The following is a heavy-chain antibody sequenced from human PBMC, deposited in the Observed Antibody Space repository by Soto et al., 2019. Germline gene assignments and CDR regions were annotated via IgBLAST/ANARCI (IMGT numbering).Heavy chain of an antibody. J-gene: IGHJ4*02. D-gene: IGHD3-22*01. CDR2: IYSGGST. CDR1: GFTVSSNY. V-gene: IGHV3-66*01. CDR3: ARDHYDSSGYYSPFDY. Sequence: EVQLVESGGGLVQPGGSLRLSCAASGFTVSSNYMSWVRQAPGKGLEWVSVIYSGGSTYYADSVKGRFTISRDNSKNTLYLQMNSLRAEDTAVYYCARDHYDSSGYYSPFDYWGQGTLVTVSS.